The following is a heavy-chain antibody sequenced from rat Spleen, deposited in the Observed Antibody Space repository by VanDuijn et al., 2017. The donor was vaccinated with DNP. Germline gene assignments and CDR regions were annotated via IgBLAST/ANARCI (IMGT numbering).Heavy chain of an antibody. Sequence: EVQLVESGGGLVQPGRSLTLSCAASGFTFSNSGMHWIRQAPARGLEWVATINGGVGSTYYRDTVKGRFTISRDNAQNTLDLQMNSRRSEDTATYYCAKNSGYYFDYWGQGVMVTVSS. CDR2: INGGVGST. D-gene: IGHD4-3*01. CDR1: GFTFSNSG. V-gene: IGHV5-19*01. CDR3: AKNSGYYFDY. J-gene: IGHJ2*01.